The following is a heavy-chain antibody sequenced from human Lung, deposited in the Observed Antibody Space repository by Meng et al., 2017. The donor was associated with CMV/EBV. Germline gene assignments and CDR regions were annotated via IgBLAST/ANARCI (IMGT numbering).Heavy chain of an antibody. Sequence: SGFTFNTYWMHWVRQAPGKGLVWVSRMTSDGSSTTYADSVKGRFTISRDNAKNTLYLQMNSLGAEDTAVYYCAREYRLKYDSSGFDFWGQGTLVTVSS. CDR1: GFTFNTYW. CDR2: MTSDGSST. V-gene: IGHV3-74*01. D-gene: IGHD3-22*01. CDR3: AREYRLKYDSSGFDF. J-gene: IGHJ4*02.